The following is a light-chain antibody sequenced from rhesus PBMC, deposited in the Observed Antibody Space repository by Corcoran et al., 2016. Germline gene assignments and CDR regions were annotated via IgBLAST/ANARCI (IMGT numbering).Light chain of an antibody. CDR2: RAS. CDR3: QPHDNSPLP. J-gene: IGKJ4*01. Sequence: DIQMTQSPSYLSASVGDRVTIPCRASQGISTWLAWYQQKPGKTPKLLIYRASNLETGVPSRFRGRGSGTDLTLTISSLQPEGIETYYCQPHDNSPLPFGGGTKVEL. V-gene: IGKV1-69*01. CDR1: QGISTW.